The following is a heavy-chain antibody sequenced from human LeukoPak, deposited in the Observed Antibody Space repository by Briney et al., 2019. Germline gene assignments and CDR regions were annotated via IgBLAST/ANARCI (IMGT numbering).Heavy chain of an antibody. V-gene: IGHV3-21*01. CDR1: GFTFGSYS. J-gene: IGHJ4*02. CDR2: ISSSSYI. D-gene: IGHD6-13*01. CDR3: ARGDSSWLDY. Sequence: GGSLRLSCAASGFTFGSYSMNWVRQAPGKGLEWVSSISSSSYIYYADSVKGRFTISRDNAKNSLYLQMNSLRAEDTAVYYCARGDSSWLDYWGQGTLVTVSS.